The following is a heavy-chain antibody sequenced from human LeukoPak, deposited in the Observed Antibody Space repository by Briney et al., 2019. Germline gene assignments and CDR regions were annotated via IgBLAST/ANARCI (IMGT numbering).Heavy chain of an antibody. CDR1: GGSISSGSYY. V-gene: IGHV4-61*02. J-gene: IGHJ6*03. CDR2: IFTSGST. D-gene: IGHD3-10*01. Sequence: TSETLSLTCTVSGGSISSGSYYWSWIRQPAGRGLEWIGRIFTSGSTKYNPSLKSRVTISVDTSKNQFSLKLSSVTAADTAVYYCAREGEITMVRGVIRYYYMDVWGKGTTVTISS. CDR3: AREGEITMVRGVIRYYYMDV.